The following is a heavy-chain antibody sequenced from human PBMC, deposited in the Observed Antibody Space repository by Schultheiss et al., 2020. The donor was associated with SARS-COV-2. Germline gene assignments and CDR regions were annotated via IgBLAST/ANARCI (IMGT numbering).Heavy chain of an antibody. D-gene: IGHD4-17*01. Sequence: SETLSLTCTVSGGSISSGDYYWSWIRQPPGKGLEWIGYIYYSGSTYYNPSLKSRVTISVDTSKNQFSLKLSSVTAADTAVYYCARAYGDYYYYGMDVWGQGTTVTVSS. V-gene: IGHV4-30-4*01. J-gene: IGHJ6*02. CDR3: ARAYGDYYYYGMDV. CDR1: GGSISSGDYY. CDR2: IYYSGST.